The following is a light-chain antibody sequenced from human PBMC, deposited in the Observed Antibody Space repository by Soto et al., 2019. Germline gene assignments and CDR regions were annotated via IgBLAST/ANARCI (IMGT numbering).Light chain of an antibody. CDR1: QSVDSNF. CDR3: QQYGRAPLLYT. Sequence: EIVLTQYPGTLSLSPGERATLFCRTSQSVDSNFLAWYQQKPGQAPRLLVYGSSTRAAGVPDRFSGSGSGTDFTLTISRLEPEDFAVYYCQQYGRAPLLYTFGQGTKLWVK. CDR2: GSS. J-gene: IGKJ2*01. V-gene: IGKV3-20*01.